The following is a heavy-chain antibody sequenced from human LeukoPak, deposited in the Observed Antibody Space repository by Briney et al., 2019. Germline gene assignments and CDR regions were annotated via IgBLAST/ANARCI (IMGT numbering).Heavy chain of an antibody. V-gene: IGHV4-34*01. J-gene: IGHJ4*02. Sequence: GSLRLSCAASGFTFSSYAMHWIRQPPGKGLEWIGEINHSGSTNYNPSLKSRVTISVDTSKNQFSLKLSSVTAADTAVYYCARHGGYADYWGQGTLVTVSS. CDR2: INHSGST. CDR3: ARHGGYADY. CDR1: GFTFSSYA. D-gene: IGHD5-18*01.